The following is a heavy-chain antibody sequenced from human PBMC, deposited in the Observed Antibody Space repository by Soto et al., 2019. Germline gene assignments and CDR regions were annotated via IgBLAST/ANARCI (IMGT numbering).Heavy chain of an antibody. CDR2: IWYDGSNK. Sequence: GGSLRLSCAASGFTFSSYGMHWVRQAPGKGLEWVAVIWYDGSNKYYADSVKGRFTISRDNSKNTLYLQMNSLRAEDTAVYYCARDRIVVVPAAIDYYYYGMDVWGQGTTVTVS. CDR3: ARDRIVVVPAAIDYYYYGMDV. CDR1: GFTFSSYG. D-gene: IGHD2-2*01. V-gene: IGHV3-33*01. J-gene: IGHJ6*02.